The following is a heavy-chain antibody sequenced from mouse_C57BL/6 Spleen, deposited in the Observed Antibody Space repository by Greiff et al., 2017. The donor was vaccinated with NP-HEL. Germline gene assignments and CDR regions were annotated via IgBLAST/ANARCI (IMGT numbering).Heavy chain of an antibody. D-gene: IGHD1-1*01. CDR1: GYTFTSYW. J-gene: IGHJ2*01. V-gene: IGHV1-64*01. Sequence: VQLQQSGAELVKPGASVKLSCKASGYTFTSYWMHWVKQRPGQGLEWIGMIHPNSGSTNYNEKFKSKATLTVDKSSSTAYMQLSSLTSEDSAVYYCASEDYYGSSYGYWGQGTTLTVSS. CDR3: ASEDYYGSSYGY. CDR2: IHPNSGST.